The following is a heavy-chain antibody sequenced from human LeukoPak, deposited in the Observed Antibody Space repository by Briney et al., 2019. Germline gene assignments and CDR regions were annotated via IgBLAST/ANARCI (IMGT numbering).Heavy chain of an antibody. V-gene: IGHV3-21*01. Sequence: VGSLRLSCAASGFTFSSYSMNWARQAPGKGLEWVSSISRSSSYIYYADSVKGRFIIYRDNAKNSLYLQMNSLRAEDTAVYYCASFDSLDSSGTFDYWGKGTLVTVSS. CDR1: GFTFSSYS. J-gene: IGHJ4*02. CDR3: ASFDSLDSSGTFDY. D-gene: IGHD3-22*01. CDR2: ISRSSSYI.